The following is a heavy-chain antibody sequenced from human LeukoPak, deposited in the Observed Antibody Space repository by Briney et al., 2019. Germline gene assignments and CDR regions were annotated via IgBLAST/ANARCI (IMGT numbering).Heavy chain of an antibody. Sequence: PSETLSLTCTVSGGSISSSSYYWSWIRQPPGKGLEWIGEINHSGSTNYNPSLKSRVTISVDTSKNQFSLKLSSVTAADTAVYYCARDRVGGSYVFDIWGQGTMVTVSS. CDR1: GGSISSSSYY. J-gene: IGHJ3*02. V-gene: IGHV4-39*07. CDR2: INHSGST. CDR3: ARDRVGGSYVFDI. D-gene: IGHD1-26*01.